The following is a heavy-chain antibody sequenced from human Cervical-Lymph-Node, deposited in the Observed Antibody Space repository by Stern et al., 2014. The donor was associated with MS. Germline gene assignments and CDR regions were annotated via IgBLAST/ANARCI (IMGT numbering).Heavy chain of an antibody. J-gene: IGHJ6*02. CDR2: IWYDGRNK. CDR3: ARVNGDIVVVPAAIDYYYGMDV. CDR1: GFTFSSYG. D-gene: IGHD2-2*01. Sequence: QVQLVESGGGVVQPGRSLRLSCAASGFTFSSYGMHWVRQAPGKGLEWVAVIWYDGRNKYYADSVKGRFTISRDNSKNTLYLQMNSLRAEDTAVYYCARVNGDIVVVPAAIDYYYGMDVWGQGTTVTVSS. V-gene: IGHV3-33*01.